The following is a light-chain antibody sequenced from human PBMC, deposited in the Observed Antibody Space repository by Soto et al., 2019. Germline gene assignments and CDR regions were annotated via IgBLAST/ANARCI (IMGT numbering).Light chain of an antibody. V-gene: IGKV1-5*03. CDR1: QSISSW. J-gene: IGKJ1*01. Sequence: DVQMTQSPSTLSASVGDRVTITCRASQSISSWLAWYQQKPGKAPKLLIYKASTLESGVPSNFSGSGSGTEFTLTISSLKPEDFETYYCQQYNSYPWTFGQGTKVDIK. CDR2: KAS. CDR3: QQYNSYPWT.